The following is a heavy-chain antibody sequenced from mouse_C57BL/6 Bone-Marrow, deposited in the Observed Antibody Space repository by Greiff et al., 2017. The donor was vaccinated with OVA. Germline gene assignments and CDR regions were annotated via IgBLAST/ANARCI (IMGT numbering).Heavy chain of an antibody. D-gene: IGHD2-2*01. Sequence: EVNVVESGGDLVKPGGSLKLSCAASGFTFSSYGMSWVRQTPDKRLEWVATISSGGSYTYYPDSVKGRFTISRDNAKNTLYLQMSSLKSEDTAMYYCARRGGYDRYFDVWGTGTTVTVSS. J-gene: IGHJ1*03. V-gene: IGHV5-6*02. CDR1: GFTFSSYG. CDR2: ISSGGSYT. CDR3: ARRGGYDRYFDV.